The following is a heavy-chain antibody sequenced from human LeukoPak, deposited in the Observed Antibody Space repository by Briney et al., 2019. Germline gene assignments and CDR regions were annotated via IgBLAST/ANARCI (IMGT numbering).Heavy chain of an antibody. D-gene: IGHD5-12*01. CDR3: ARAVSSGYDFAYYYYYGMDV. CDR1: GFTFSSYS. V-gene: IGHV3-21*01. CDR2: ISSSSSYI. J-gene: IGHJ6*04. Sequence: GGSLRLSCAASGFTFSSYSRNWVRQAPGKGLEWVSSISSSSSYIYYADSVKGRFTISRDNAKNSLYLQMNSLRAEDTAVYYCARAVSSGYDFAYYYYYGMDVWGKGTTVTDSS.